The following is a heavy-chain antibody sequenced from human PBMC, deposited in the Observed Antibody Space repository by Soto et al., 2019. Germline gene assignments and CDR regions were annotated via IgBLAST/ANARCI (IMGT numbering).Heavy chain of an antibody. CDR1: GGTFSSYA. D-gene: IGHD2-2*01. V-gene: IGHV1-69*01. CDR2: IIPIFGTA. Sequence: QVQLVQSGAEVKKPGSSVKVSCKASGGTFSSYAISWVRQAPGQGLEWMGGIIPIFGTANYAQKFQGRVTITADESTSTAYMELSSLRSEDTAVYYCVTKRDCSSTSCYYYYYGMDVWGQGTTVTVSS. J-gene: IGHJ6*02. CDR3: VTKRDCSSTSCYYYYYGMDV.